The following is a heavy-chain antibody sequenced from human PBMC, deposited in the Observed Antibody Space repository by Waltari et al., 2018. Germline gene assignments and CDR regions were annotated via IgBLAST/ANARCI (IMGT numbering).Heavy chain of an antibody. V-gene: IGHV4-34*01. Sequence: QVQLQQWGAGLLKPSETLSLTCAVYGGSFSGYYWSWTRQPPGKGLEWIGEINHSGSTNYNPSLKSRVTISVDTSKNQFSLKLSSVTAADTAVYYCARASGGSSGLDYWGQGTLVTVSS. CDR3: ARASGGSSGLDY. J-gene: IGHJ4*02. CDR2: INHSGST. CDR1: GGSFSGYY. D-gene: IGHD6-6*01.